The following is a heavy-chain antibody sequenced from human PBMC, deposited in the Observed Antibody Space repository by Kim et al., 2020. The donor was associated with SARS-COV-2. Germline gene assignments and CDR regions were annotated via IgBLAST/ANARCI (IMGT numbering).Heavy chain of an antibody. D-gene: IGHD3-10*01. CDR3: ARDMSLGRITMVRGGVNWFDP. CDR2: IYHSGST. V-gene: IGHV4-4*02. Sequence: SETLSLTCAVSGGSISSSNWWSWVRQPPGKGLEWIGEIYHSGSTNYNPSLKSRVTISVDKSKNQFSLKLSSVTAADTAVYYCARDMSLGRITMVRGGVNWFDPWGQGTLVTVSS. J-gene: IGHJ5*02. CDR1: GGSISSSNW.